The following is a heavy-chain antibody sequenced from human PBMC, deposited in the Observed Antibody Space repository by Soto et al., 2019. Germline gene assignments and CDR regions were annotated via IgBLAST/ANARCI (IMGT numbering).Heavy chain of an antibody. D-gene: IGHD6-19*01. J-gene: IGHJ6*02. CDR2: ISVYSGNT. CDR3: ARDSWGLAVPDYHYYAMDV. Sequence: QVQLVQSGAEVKKPGASVRVSCEASGYTFTSYGISWVRQAPGQGLEWMGWISVYSGNTNYAQKLQGRVTMTTDRSTRAVYMELRSLRSDDTAVYYCARDSWGLAVPDYHYYAMDVWGQGTTVTVS. V-gene: IGHV1-18*04. CDR1: GYTFTSYG.